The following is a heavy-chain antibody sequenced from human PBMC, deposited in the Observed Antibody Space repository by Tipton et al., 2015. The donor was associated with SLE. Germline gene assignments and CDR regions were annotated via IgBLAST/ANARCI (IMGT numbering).Heavy chain of an antibody. CDR3: ARGMVTWRGAILGVDV. CDR2: IYYSGST. CDR1: GGSISSSSYY. Sequence: TLSLTCTVSGGSISSSSYYWGWIRQPPGKGLEWIGSIYYSGSTYYNPSLKSRVTISVDTSKNQFSLKLSSVTAADTAVYYCARGMVTWRGAILGVDVWGQGTTVNVSS. D-gene: IGHD2-21*02. V-gene: IGHV4-39*07. J-gene: IGHJ6*02.